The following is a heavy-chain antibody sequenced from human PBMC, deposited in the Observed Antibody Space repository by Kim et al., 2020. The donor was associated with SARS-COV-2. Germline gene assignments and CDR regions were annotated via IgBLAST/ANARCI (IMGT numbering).Heavy chain of an antibody. CDR3: ARDGYYDSGKYDSGNFDY. J-gene: IGHJ4*02. V-gene: IGHV3-48*02. D-gene: IGHD3-10*01. CDR1: GFSFGTYT. CDR2: ISTTGRTT. Sequence: GGSLRLSCAASGFSFGTYTMNWVRQAPGKGLEWISHISTTGRTTYYADSVKGRCTMSTDNAKNTLYLQMDSLRDEDTAVYYCARDGYYDSGKYDSGNFDYWGQRALVTVSS.